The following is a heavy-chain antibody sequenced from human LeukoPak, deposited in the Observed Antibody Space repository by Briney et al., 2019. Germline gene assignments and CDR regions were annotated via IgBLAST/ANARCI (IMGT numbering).Heavy chain of an antibody. V-gene: IGHV4-39*01. D-gene: IGHD6-19*01. J-gene: IGHJ3*02. Sequence: SETLSLTCTVSGGSISSNIYYWAWIRQPPGEGLEWIGSIFYSGNTYYNPSLQSRVTLSVDTSKNQFSLKLSSVTAADTAVYYCARYPKSYTSGWTALDIWGQGTMVTVSS. CDR3: ARYPKSYTSGWTALDI. CDR2: IFYSGNT. CDR1: GGSISSNIYY.